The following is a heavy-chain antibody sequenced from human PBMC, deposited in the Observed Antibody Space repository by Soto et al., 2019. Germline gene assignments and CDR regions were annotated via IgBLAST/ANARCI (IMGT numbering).Heavy chain of an antibody. D-gene: IGHD2-2*01. J-gene: IGHJ4*02. CDR2: IYPGDSDT. V-gene: IGHV5-51*01. CDR3: ARTQTHCSSTSCYKSGFYY. Sequence: GESLKISCKGSGYSFTSYWIGWVRPLPGKGLEWMGIIYPGDSDTRYSPSFQGQVTISPDKSISTAYLQWSSLTASDTAMYYCARTQTHCSSTSCYKSGFYYWGQGTLVTVSS. CDR1: GYSFTSYW.